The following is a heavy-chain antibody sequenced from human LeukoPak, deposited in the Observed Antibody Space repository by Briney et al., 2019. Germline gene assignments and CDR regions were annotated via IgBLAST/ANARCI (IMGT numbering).Heavy chain of an antibody. V-gene: IGHV1-18*01. CDR1: GYTFTSYG. CDR3: ARDGTIVVVPAAIVLEDYGMDV. Sequence: ASVKVSCKASGYTFTSYGISWVRQAPGQGLEWMGWISAYNGNTNYAQKLQGRVTMTTDTSTSTAYMELRSLRSDDTAVYYCARDGTIVVVPAAIVLEDYGMDVWGQGTTVTVSS. CDR2: ISAYNGNT. J-gene: IGHJ6*02. D-gene: IGHD2-2*01.